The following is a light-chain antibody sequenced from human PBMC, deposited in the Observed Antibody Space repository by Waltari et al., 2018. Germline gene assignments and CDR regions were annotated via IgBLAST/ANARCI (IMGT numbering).Light chain of an antibody. CDR3: QQFDTDVT. J-gene: IGKJ5*01. CDR2: KAS. Sequence: IQVIQSPSTLSASVGDTVTISCRVSHRINIWLAWYQQKPGKAPKLLIKKASTLEDGVPSRFSGSGSGTEFTLTIKSFQPDDFGTYFCQQFDTDVTFGQGTRLEIK. V-gene: IGKV1-5*01. CDR1: HRINIW.